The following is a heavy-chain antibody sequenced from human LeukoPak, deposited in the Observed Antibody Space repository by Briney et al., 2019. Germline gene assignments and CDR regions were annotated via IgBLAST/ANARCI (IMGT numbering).Heavy chain of an antibody. CDR3: SSRIVADGTMDY. V-gene: IGHV3-21*01. J-gene: IGHJ4*02. Sequence: GGSLRLSCAASGFTFNSYSMNWVRQAPGKGLEWVSSISKTSTYVFYGDSVKGRFTISRDNAKNSVYLQMNSLRVEDTAVYYCSSRIVADGTMDYWGQGTLVTASS. D-gene: IGHD6-13*01. CDR1: GFTFNSYS. CDR2: ISKTSTYV.